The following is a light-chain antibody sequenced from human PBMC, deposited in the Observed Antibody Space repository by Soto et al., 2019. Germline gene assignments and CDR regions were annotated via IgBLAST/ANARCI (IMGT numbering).Light chain of an antibody. CDR2: EVS. CDR1: STDFVSYNR. J-gene: IGLJ1*01. Sequence: QSALTQPPSVSGSPGQSVTISCTGTSTDFVSYNRVSWYQQPPGTAPKLMIYEVSKRPSGVPDRFSGSKSGNTASLTISGLQAADEADYYCSLYKSENAYVFGTGTKVTLL. CDR3: SLYKSENAYV. V-gene: IGLV2-18*01.